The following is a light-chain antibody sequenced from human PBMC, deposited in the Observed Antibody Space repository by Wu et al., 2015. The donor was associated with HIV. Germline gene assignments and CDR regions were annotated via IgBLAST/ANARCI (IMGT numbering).Light chain of an antibody. Sequence: EIVMTQSLATLSVSPGERATLSCRASQSVSNNLAWYQQIPGQPPRLLIYGASTRATGVPARFSGSGSGTEFTLTISSLQSEDFAIHFCQQYNNWPPTFGPGTKVDIK. CDR1: QSVSNN. V-gene: IGKV3-15*01. CDR3: QQYNNWPPT. J-gene: IGKJ3*01. CDR2: GAS.